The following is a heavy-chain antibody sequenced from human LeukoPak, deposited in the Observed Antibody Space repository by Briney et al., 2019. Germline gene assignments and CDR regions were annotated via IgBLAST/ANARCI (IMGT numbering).Heavy chain of an antibody. Sequence: GGSLRLSCAVSGFTFSSYAMHWVRQAPGKGLEWVAVIFYDGSIQYYVDSVKGRFTISRDNSKNTLYLQMNSLRAEDTAVYYCAKGGEVSSWYKRLKLYFDSWGRGTLVTVSS. D-gene: IGHD6-13*01. CDR2: IFYDGSIQ. V-gene: IGHV3-30*04. J-gene: IGHJ4*02. CDR1: GFTFSSYA. CDR3: AKGGEVSSWYKRLKLYFDS.